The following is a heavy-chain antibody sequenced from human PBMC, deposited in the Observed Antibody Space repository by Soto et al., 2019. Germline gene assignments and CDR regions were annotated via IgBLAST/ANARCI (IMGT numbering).Heavy chain of an antibody. CDR1: GGSISSGDYY. V-gene: IGHV4-30-4*01. Sequence: SETLSRTCTVSGGSISSGDYYWSWILQPPGKGLEWIGYIYYSGSTYYNPSLKSRVTISVDTPKNQFSLKLSSVTAADTAVYYCARDFQVTRGYYYGMDVWGQGTTVTVSS. J-gene: IGHJ6*02. CDR2: IYYSGST. D-gene: IGHD4-4*01. CDR3: ARDFQVTRGYYYGMDV.